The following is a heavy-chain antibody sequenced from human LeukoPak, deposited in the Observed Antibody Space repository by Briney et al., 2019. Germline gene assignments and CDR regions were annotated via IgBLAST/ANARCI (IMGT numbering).Heavy chain of an antibody. CDR2: IYHTGSP. CDR1: GGSISPYY. Sequence: SDTLSLTCNVSGGSISPYYWTWIRQPPGKGLEWIGYIYHTGSPNYNPSLKSRVTILVDTSKNQFSLQLTSVTAADTAVYYCARGLRYSSDYWGPGTLVTVYS. J-gene: IGHJ4*02. CDR3: ARGLRYSSDY. D-gene: IGHD6-13*01. V-gene: IGHV4-59*01.